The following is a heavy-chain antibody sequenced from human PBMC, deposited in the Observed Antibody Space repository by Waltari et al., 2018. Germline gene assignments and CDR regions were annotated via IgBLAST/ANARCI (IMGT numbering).Heavy chain of an antibody. J-gene: IGHJ3*02. Sequence: CAASGFTSGNSALSWVRQAPGKGLEWISGISGSSSSTYYADSVKGRFTISRDNSKNTLYLQMNSLRVEDTAVYFCAKVEGGIVTRYYALDIWGQGTVVTVSS. CDR3: AKVEGGIVTRYYALDI. D-gene: IGHD3-16*02. CDR1: GFTSGNSA. V-gene: IGHV3-23*01. CDR2: ISGSSSST.